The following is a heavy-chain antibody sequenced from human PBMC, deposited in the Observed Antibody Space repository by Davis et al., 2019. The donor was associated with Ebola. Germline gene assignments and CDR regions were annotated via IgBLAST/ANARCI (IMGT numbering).Heavy chain of an antibody. V-gene: IGHV4-34*01. J-gene: IGHJ6*02. CDR1: GGSFRGYF. Sequence: SETLSLTCAIYGGSFRGYFWSWIRQSPGKGLEWIGSIYYSGSTYYNSSLKSRVTISVDTSKNQFSLKLSSVTAADTAVYYCARTMIVVAGMDVWGQGTTVTVSS. CDR2: IYYSGST. CDR3: ARTMIVVAGMDV. D-gene: IGHD3-22*01.